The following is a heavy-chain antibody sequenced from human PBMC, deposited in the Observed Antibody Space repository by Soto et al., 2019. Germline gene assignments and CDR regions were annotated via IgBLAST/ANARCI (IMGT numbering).Heavy chain of an antibody. CDR3: ARDGVGPFDY. D-gene: IGHD1-26*01. CDR2: TSYSGNT. V-gene: IGHV4-59*02. J-gene: IGHJ4*02. CDR1: GGSVSSYQ. Sequence: QVQLQESGPGLLKPSETLSLTCTISGGSVSSYQWSCIRQPPGKGLEWIGLTSYSGNTVYNPSLKSRVAFSVDTSKNHFSLTLTSVTAADTAVYYCARDGVGPFDYWGQGTLVTVSS.